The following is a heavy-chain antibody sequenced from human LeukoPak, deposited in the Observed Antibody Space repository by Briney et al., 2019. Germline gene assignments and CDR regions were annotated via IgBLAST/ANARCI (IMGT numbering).Heavy chain of an antibody. CDR3: ARDMIVGNPDAFDI. CDR2: ISSSSSTI. CDR1: GFTFSSYS. J-gene: IGHJ3*02. Sequence: GGSLRLSCAASGFTFSSYSMNWVRQAPGKGLERVSYISSSSSTIYYADSVKGRFTISRDNAKNSLYLQMNSLRAEDTAVYYCARDMIVGNPDAFDIWGQGTMVTVSS. V-gene: IGHV3-48*01. D-gene: IGHD3-22*01.